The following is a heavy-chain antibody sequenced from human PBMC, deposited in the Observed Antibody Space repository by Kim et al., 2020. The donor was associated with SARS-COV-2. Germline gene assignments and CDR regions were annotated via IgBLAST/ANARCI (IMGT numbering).Heavy chain of an antibody. V-gene: IGHV4-4*02. Sequence: SETLSLTCAVSGGSISSSNWWSWVRQPPGKGLEWIGEIYHSGSTNYNPSLKSRVTISVDKSKNQFSLKLSSVTAADTAVYYCAYHGGSQRYQLLPYYYGMDVWGQGTTVTVSS. D-gene: IGHD2-2*01. J-gene: IGHJ6*02. CDR2: IYHSGST. CDR3: AYHGGSQRYQLLPYYYGMDV. CDR1: GGSISSSNW.